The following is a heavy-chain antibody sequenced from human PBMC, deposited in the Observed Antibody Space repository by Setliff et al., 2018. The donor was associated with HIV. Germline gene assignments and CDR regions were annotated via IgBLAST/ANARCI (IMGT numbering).Heavy chain of an antibody. CDR2: ISAYNVNT. Sequence: GASVKVSCKASGYNFTSYGVSWVRQAPGQGLEWMGWISAYNVNTNYAQKLQGRVTMTTDTSTSTAYMELRSLRSDDTAVYYCARGTTPLGWFDPWGQGTLVTVSS. J-gene: IGHJ5*02. V-gene: IGHV1-18*01. CDR3: ARGTTPLGWFDP. CDR1: GYNFTSYG. D-gene: IGHD2-2*01.